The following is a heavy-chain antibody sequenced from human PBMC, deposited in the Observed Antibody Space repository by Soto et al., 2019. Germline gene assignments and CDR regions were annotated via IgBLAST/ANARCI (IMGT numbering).Heavy chain of an antibody. Sequence: GTSVKLSCEACGDRFTSYAMHWVRQAPGQRLEWMGWINAGNNNIKYLQKFQGRVTITRDTSASTAYMELSSLRSEDTAVYYCARDLGGWPDYWGQGTLVTVSS. CDR1: GDRFTSYA. CDR2: INAGNNNI. CDR3: ARDLGGWPDY. J-gene: IGHJ4*02. D-gene: IGHD2-15*01. V-gene: IGHV1-3*01.